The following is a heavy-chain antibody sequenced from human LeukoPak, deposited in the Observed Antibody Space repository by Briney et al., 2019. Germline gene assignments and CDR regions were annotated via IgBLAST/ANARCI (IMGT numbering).Heavy chain of an antibody. J-gene: IGHJ4*02. CDR1: GFTFSDYY. CDR3: AKGPHRFGDLYYFDY. CDR2: ISSSGSTI. D-gene: IGHD3-10*01. V-gene: IGHV3-11*04. Sequence: PGGSLRLSCAASGFTFSDYYMSWIRQAPGKGLEWVSYISSSGSTIYYADSVKGRFTISRDNAKNSLYLQMNSLRAEDTAVYYCAKGPHRFGDLYYFDYWGQGTLVTVSS.